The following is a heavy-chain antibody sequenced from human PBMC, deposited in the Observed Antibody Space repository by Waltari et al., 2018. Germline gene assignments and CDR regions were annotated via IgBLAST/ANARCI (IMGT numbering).Heavy chain of an antibody. V-gene: IGHV4-31*03. CDR2: IYYSGST. Sequence: QVQLQESGPGLVKPSQTLSLTCTVSGGSISSGGYYWSWIRQHPGKGLEWIGYIYYSGSTYYNPSLKRRVTISVDTSKNQFSLKLSSVTAADTAVYYCARTALEWLPLYYFDYWGQGTLVTVSS. J-gene: IGHJ4*02. CDR3: ARTALEWLPLYYFDY. CDR1: GGSISSGGYY. D-gene: IGHD3-3*01.